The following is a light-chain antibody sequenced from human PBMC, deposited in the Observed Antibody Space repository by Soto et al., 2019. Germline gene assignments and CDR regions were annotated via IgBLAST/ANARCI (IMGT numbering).Light chain of an antibody. Sequence: DIVMTQSPDFLAVSLGERATITCKSSQNVLYRSSNKSSLAWYQQRPGQPPRLLLYWASTRESGVPDRFVGSGAETDVSLTISSLQAGDEAIYHCQQYYNTPYTFGQGTTLEIK. CDR1: QNVLYRSSNKSS. CDR3: QQYYNTPYT. V-gene: IGKV4-1*01. J-gene: IGKJ2*01. CDR2: WAS.